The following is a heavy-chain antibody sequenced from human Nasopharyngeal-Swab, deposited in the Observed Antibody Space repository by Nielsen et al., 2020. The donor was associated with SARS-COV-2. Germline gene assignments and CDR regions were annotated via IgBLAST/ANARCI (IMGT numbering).Heavy chain of an antibody. CDR2: ISSSSSYI. Sequence: GESLKISCAASGFTFSSYSMNWVRQAPGKGLEWVSSISSSSSYIYCADSVKGRFTISRDNAKNSLYLQMNSLRAEDTAVYYCARGSYYYDSSGYYDYWGQGTLVTVSS. CDR1: GFTFSSYS. V-gene: IGHV3-21*01. CDR3: ARGSYYYDSSGYYDY. J-gene: IGHJ4*02. D-gene: IGHD3-22*01.